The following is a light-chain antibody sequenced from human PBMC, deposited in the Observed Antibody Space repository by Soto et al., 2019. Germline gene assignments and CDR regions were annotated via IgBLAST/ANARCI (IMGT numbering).Light chain of an antibody. CDR1: QRVSSY. J-gene: IGKJ4*01. V-gene: IGKV3-11*01. CDR2: DAS. Sequence: EIVLTQSPPTLSLSPGEGATLSCRASQRVSSYLAWYQKKPGQAPRLLIYDASNRATGIPARFSGRGSGTDFTLTISSLEPEDSAVYYCQQRSNWPLTFGGGTKVEIK. CDR3: QQRSNWPLT.